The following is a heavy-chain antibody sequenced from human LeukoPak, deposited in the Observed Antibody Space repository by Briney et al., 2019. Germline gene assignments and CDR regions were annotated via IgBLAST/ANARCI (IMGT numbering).Heavy chain of an antibody. Sequence: GESLKISCKGSGYSFGSYWIAWVRQVPGKGLEWMGIVYPGDSDTRYSPSLQGQVTISADKSTSTAYLQWSSLRASDTAMYYCARLALVGATRSYFDYWGQGTLVAVSS. J-gene: IGHJ4*02. D-gene: IGHD1-26*01. CDR1: GYSFGSYW. CDR2: VYPGDSDT. V-gene: IGHV5-51*01. CDR3: ARLALVGATRSYFDY.